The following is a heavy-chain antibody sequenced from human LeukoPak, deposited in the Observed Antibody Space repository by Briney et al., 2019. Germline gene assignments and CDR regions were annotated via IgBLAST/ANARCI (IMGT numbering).Heavy chain of an antibody. CDR1: GGSFRKYY. J-gene: IGHJ6*03. V-gene: IGHV4-34*01. CDR2: VDHSGDT. D-gene: IGHD2-8*02. Sequence: SETLSLTCAVYGGSFRKYYWSWIRQPPGKGLEWIGEVDHSGDTNYNPSLKSRVTMSVDMSKNQFSLKLISVTAADTAVYYCARRYCSGSVCYHYYYYMDVWGEGTTVTVSS. CDR3: ARRYCSGSVCYHYYYYMDV.